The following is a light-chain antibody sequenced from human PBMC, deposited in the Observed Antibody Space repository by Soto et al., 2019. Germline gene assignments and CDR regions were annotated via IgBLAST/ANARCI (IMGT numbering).Light chain of an antibody. Sequence: DIEITQSPSTRSASLGDRVTISCRASQGISNYLAWYQQKPGKVPKLLIYAASTLQAGVPSRFSGSGSGTEFTLTISSLQSEDFAVYYCQQYNSWTLTFGGGTKVDIK. CDR1: QGISNY. V-gene: IGKV1-27*01. CDR2: AAS. CDR3: QQYNSWTLT. J-gene: IGKJ4*01.